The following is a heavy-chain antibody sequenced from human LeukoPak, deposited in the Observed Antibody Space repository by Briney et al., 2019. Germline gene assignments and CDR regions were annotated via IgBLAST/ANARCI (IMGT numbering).Heavy chain of an antibody. CDR3: ARDLLQYFDWLTMAGY. CDR2: ISAYNGNT. V-gene: IGHV1-18*01. D-gene: IGHD3-9*01. CDR1: GYTFTSYG. J-gene: IGHJ4*02. Sequence: ASVRVSCKASGYTFTSYGISWVRQAPGQGLEWMGWISAYNGNTKYAQRLQGRVTMTTDTSTTTAYVELRSLRSDDTAVYYCARDLLQYFDWLTMAGYWGQGTLVTVSS.